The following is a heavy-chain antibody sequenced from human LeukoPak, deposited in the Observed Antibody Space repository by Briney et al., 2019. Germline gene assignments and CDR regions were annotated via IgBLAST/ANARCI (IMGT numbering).Heavy chain of an antibody. D-gene: IGHD5-12*01. CDR3: ARGDSDYDRPGY. J-gene: IGHJ4*02. CDR2: INPSTGGT. Sequence: ASVKVSCKASGYTFTAYYMHWVRQAPGQGLEWMGWINPSTGGTNYAQKFQGRVTMTRDTSISTAYMELSRLNSDDTAVYYCARGDSDYDRPGYWGQGTLVTVSS. V-gene: IGHV1-2*02. CDR1: GYTFTAYY.